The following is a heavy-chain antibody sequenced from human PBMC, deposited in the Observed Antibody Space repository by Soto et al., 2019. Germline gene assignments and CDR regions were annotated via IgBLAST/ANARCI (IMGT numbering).Heavy chain of an antibody. D-gene: IGHD3-9*01. CDR1: GGSISSSSYY. CDR2: IYYSGST. J-gene: IGHJ4*02. CDR3: ARLGSSSRRVLRYFDLFDY. Sequence: LSLTCTVSGGSISSSSYYWGWIRQPPGKGLEWIGSIYYSGSTYYNPSLKSRVTISVDTSKNQFSLKLSSVTAADTAVYYCARLGSSSRRVLRYFDLFDYWGQGTLVTVSS. V-gene: IGHV4-39*01.